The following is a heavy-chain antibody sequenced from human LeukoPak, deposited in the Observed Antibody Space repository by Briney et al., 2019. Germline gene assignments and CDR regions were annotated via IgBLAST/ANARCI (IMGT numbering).Heavy chain of an antibody. CDR2: ISGSGGST. Sequence: PGGSLRLSCAASGFTFSSNAMSWVRQAPGKGLEWVSYISGSGGSTYYADSVKGRFTISRDNSKNTLYLQMSSLRAEDTAVYYCAKGLRDGYNHLHYGMDVWGQGTTVTVSS. D-gene: IGHD5-24*01. CDR1: GFTFSSNA. CDR3: AKGLRDGYNHLHYGMDV. V-gene: IGHV3-23*01. J-gene: IGHJ6*02.